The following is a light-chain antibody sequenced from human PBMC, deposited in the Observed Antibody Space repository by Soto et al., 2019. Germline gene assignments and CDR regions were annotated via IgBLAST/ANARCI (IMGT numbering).Light chain of an antibody. J-gene: IGLJ2*01. CDR2: DDS. Sequence: SYVLTQPPSVSVAPGQTARIPCGGNNIETKSVHWYQQKPGQAPVLVVYDDSDRPSGIPERISGSNSGNTATLTISRVEAGDEADYYCHVWDSTTDHVVFGGGTKLTVL. CDR3: HVWDSTTDHVV. CDR1: NIETKS. V-gene: IGLV3-21*02.